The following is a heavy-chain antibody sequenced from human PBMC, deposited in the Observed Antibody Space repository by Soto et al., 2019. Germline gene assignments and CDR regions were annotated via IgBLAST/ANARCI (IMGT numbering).Heavy chain of an antibody. D-gene: IGHD2-2*01. CDR3: AKDQRDCGRTSCHLVDYYYGMDV. Sequence: QVQLEESGGGVVQPGRSLRLSCAASGFTFGFYGMHWVRQVPGKGLEWVAVISYDGSNKYYGDSVKGRFTISRDNSKKTLYLQMNSLRAEDTAVYYCAKDQRDCGRTSCHLVDYYYGMDVWGQGTTVTVSS. CDR1: GFTFGFYG. J-gene: IGHJ6*02. V-gene: IGHV3-30*18. CDR2: ISYDGSNK.